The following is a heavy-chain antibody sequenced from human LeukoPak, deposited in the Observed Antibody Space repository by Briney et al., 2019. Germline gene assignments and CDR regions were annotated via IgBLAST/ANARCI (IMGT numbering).Heavy chain of an antibody. D-gene: IGHD6-19*01. Sequence: SETLSLTCTVSGGSISSSSYYWGWIRQPPGKGLEWIGSIYYSGSTYYNPPLKSRVTISVDTSKNQFSLKLSSVTAADTAVYYCARLSYSSGWYFDYWGQGTLVTVSS. J-gene: IGHJ4*02. CDR2: IYYSGST. CDR1: GGSISSSSYY. V-gene: IGHV4-39*01. CDR3: ARLSYSSGWYFDY.